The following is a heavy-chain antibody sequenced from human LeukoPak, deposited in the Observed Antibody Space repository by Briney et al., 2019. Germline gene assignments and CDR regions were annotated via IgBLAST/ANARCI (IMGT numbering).Heavy chain of an antibody. CDR3: VGGLRGLDAFDI. CDR1: GFTVSSNY. CDR2: IYSGGST. D-gene: IGHD5-12*01. Sequence: TGGSLRLSCAASGFTVSSNYLSWVRQAPGKGLEWVSVIYSGGSTYYADSVKGRFTISRDNSKNTLYLQMNSLRAEDTAVYYCVGGLRGLDAFDIWGQGTMVTVSS. V-gene: IGHV3-53*01. J-gene: IGHJ3*02.